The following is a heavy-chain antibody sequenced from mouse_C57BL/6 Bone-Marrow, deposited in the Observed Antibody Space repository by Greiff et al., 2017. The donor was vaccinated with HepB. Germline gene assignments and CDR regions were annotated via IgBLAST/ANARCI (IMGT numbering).Heavy chain of an antibody. CDR2: ISYDGSN. D-gene: IGHD2-2*01. Sequence: ESGPGLVKPSQSLSLTCSVTGYSITSGYYWNWIRQFPGNKLEWMGYISYDGSNNYNPSLKNRISITRDTSTNQFFLKLNSVTTEDTATYYCARRGLRREFAYWGQGTLVTVSA. CDR1: GYSITSGYY. CDR3: ARRGLRREFAY. V-gene: IGHV3-6*01. J-gene: IGHJ3*01.